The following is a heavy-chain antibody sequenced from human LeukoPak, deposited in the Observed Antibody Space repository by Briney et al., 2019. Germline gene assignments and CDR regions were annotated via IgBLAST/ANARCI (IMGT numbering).Heavy chain of an antibody. Sequence: PSETLSLTCTVSGGSISSGGYYWSWIRQPPGKGLEWIGYIYHSGSTYYNPSLKSRVTISVDTSKNQFSLKLSSVTAADTAVYYCAREEHPRSGYGYWGQGTLVTVSS. CDR1: GGSISSGGYY. J-gene: IGHJ4*02. V-gene: IGHV4-30-2*01. CDR3: AREEHPRSGYGY. CDR2: IYHSGST. D-gene: IGHD3-22*01.